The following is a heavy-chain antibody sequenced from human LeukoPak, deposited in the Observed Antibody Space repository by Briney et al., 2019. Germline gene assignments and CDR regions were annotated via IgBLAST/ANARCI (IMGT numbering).Heavy chain of an antibody. CDR2: IYYSGST. CDR1: GGSISSYY. Sequence: SETLSLTCTVSGGSISSYYWSWIRQPPGKGLEWIGYIYYSGSTYYNPSLKSRVTISVDTSKNQFSLKLSSVTAADTAVYYCARANTMTVVWDIWGQGTMVTVSS. V-gene: IGHV4-59*12. CDR3: ARANTMTVVWDI. D-gene: IGHD3-22*01. J-gene: IGHJ3*02.